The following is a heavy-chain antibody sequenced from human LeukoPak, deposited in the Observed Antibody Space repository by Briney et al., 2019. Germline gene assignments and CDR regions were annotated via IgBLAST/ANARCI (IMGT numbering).Heavy chain of an antibody. CDR3: ARRPYDFWRSWFDP. V-gene: IGHV4-30-4*01. CDR1: GGSISSGDYY. D-gene: IGHD3-3*01. CDR2: IYYSGST. Sequence: SETLSLTCTVSGGSISSGDYYWSWIRQPPGKGLEWIGYIYYSGSTYYNPSLKSRVTISVDTSKNQSSLKLSSVTAADTAVYYCARRPYDFWRSWFDPWGQGTLVTVSS. J-gene: IGHJ5*02.